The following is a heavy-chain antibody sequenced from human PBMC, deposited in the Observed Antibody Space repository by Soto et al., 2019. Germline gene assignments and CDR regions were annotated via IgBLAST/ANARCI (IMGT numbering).Heavy chain of an antibody. J-gene: IGHJ6*02. V-gene: IGHV3-11*01. D-gene: IGHD3-22*01. CDR1: GFNFRDYY. Sequence: QVQLEESGGGSVKPGGSLRLSCAASGFNFRDYYFNWIRRAPGKGLEWVSYISGSGSIIYYADSVKGRFTISRDNAKNSVYLQMNSLRDEDTAVYYCARDHDSSGKIHYDYGMDVWGQGTTVTVS. CDR3: ARDHDSSGKIHYDYGMDV. CDR2: ISGSGSII.